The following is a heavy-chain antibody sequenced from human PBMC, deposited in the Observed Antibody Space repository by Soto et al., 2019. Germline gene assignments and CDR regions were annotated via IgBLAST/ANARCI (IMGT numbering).Heavy chain of an antibody. D-gene: IGHD6-13*01. CDR3: ARSLLTSSWYAGS. CDR2: IYHSGTT. Sequence: SATLSLTCFVSGYSISMGYYWGLIRPPPGKGLEWIGSIYHSGTTYYNPSLKSRVTISLDTSRNQFSLKLTSVTAADTAVYYCARSLLTSSWYAGSWGQGTLVTVSS. V-gene: IGHV4-38-2*01. CDR1: GYSISMGYY. J-gene: IGHJ5*02.